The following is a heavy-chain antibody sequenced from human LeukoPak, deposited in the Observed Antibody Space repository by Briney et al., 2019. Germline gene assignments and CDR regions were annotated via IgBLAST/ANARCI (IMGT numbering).Heavy chain of an antibody. CDR2: IDSSGTM. V-gene: IGHV3-48*04. Sequence: GGSLRLSCTASGFTFSKYSMNWVRQAPGKGLEWVSYIDSSGTMNYADSVKGRFTISRDNPNNSLYLQMNGLRAEDTAIYYCAREPGSHYFDYWGQGTLVTVSS. CDR3: AREPGSHYFDY. CDR1: GFTFSKYS. J-gene: IGHJ4*02.